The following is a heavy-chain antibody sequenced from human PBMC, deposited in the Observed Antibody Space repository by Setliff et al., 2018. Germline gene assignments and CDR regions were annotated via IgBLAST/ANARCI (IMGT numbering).Heavy chain of an antibody. CDR2: IYSSGRT. CDR1: GGSISSYY. D-gene: IGHD2-21*01. V-gene: IGHV4-4*08. CDR3: ARSGMPRLLYVGY. J-gene: IGHJ4*02. Sequence: SETLSLTCTVPGGSISSYYWICIRQPPGKGLEWIGYIYSSGRTNYNPSLKSRIAITLDTSKSQFSLRLSSQTAADTAVYYCARSGMPRLLYVGYWGLGTLIIVSS.